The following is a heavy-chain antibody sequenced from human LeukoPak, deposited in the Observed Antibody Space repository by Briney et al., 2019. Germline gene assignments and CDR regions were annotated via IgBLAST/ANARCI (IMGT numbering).Heavy chain of an antibody. CDR3: AKYSSSWYLTGYFDY. J-gene: IGHJ4*02. Sequence: GGSLRLSCAASGFTISSYALSWVRQAPGKGLEWVSAISGSGGSTYYADSVKGRFTISRDNSKNTLYLQMNSLRVEDTAVYYCAKYSSSWYLTGYFDYWGQGTLVTVSS. CDR2: ISGSGGST. CDR1: GFTISSYA. V-gene: IGHV3-23*01. D-gene: IGHD6-13*01.